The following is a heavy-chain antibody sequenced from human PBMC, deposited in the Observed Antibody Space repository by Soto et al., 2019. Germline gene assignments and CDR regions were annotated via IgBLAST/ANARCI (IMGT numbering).Heavy chain of an antibody. V-gene: IGHV3-21*01. CDR3: ARDLDGSYPSNVFDL. Sequence: GGSLRLSCEASGFTFSAYSMNWVRQAPGKGLEWVSFISGSGRFIYYAESTEGRFTISRDNAKNSLFLQLSSLRAEDAAVYYCARDLDGSYPSNVFDLWGQGTTVTVSS. J-gene: IGHJ3*01. CDR1: GFTFSAYS. D-gene: IGHD1-26*01. CDR2: ISGSGRFI.